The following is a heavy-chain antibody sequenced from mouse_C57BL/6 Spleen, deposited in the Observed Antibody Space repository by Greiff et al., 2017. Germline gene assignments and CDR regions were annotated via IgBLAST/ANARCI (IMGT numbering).Heavy chain of an antibody. D-gene: IGHD3-2*02. V-gene: IGHV1-64*01. Sequence: VKLQQPGAELVKPGASVKLSCKASGYTFTSYWMHWVKQRPGQGLEWIGMIPPNSGSTNYNEKFKSKATLTVDKSSSTAYMQLSSLTSEDSAVYYCAREGGTAQATDYWGQGTTLTVSS. CDR3: AREGGTAQATDY. J-gene: IGHJ2*01. CDR1: GYTFTSYW. CDR2: IPPNSGST.